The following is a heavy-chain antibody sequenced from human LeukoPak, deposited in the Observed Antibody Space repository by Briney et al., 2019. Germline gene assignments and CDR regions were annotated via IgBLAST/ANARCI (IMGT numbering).Heavy chain of an antibody. CDR2: INHSGST. Sequence: SETLSLTCAVYGGSFSGYYWSWIRQPPGKGLEWIGEINHSGSTNYNPSLKSRVTISVDTSKNQFSLRLSSVTAADTAVYYCARGGFRTAARPFYYWGQGTLVTVSS. D-gene: IGHD6-6*01. CDR3: ARGGFRTAARPFYY. CDR1: GGSFSGYY. V-gene: IGHV4-34*01. J-gene: IGHJ4*02.